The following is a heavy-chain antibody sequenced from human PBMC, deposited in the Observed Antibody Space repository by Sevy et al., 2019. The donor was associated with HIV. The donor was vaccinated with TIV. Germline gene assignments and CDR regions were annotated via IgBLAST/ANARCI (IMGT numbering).Heavy chain of an antibody. D-gene: IGHD4-17*01. J-gene: IGHJ6*02. CDR2: IWYDGSNK. CDR1: GFTFSSYG. V-gene: IGHV3-33*01. Sequence: GSLRLSCAASGFTFSSYGMHWVRQAPGKGLEWVAVIWYDGSNKYYADSVKGRFTISRDNSKNTLYLQMNSLRAEDTAVYYCARDGDYSYYYGMDVWGQGTTVTVSS. CDR3: ARDGDYSYYYGMDV.